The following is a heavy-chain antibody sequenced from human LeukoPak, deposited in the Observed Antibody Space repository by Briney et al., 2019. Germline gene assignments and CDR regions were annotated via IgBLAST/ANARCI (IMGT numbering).Heavy chain of an antibody. CDR2: INPNNGGT. CDR3: ARDSGEVPDY. J-gene: IGHJ4*02. D-gene: IGHD3-10*01. CDR1: GYTFTGYY. Sequence: ASVKVSCKASGYTFTGYYMHWVRQAPGQGLEWMGWINPNNGGTKYAQNLQGRVTMTRDTSISTAYMELDRLRFDDTAVYYCARDSGEVPDYWGQGTLVTVSS. V-gene: IGHV1-2*02.